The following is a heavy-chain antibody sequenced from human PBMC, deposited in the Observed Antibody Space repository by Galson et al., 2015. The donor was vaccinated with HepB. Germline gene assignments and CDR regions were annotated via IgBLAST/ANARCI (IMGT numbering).Heavy chain of an antibody. CDR3: GNWGSS. Sequence: SLRLSCAASGFTFSSNWMQWVRQAPGKGLEWVSRINSDVSTTSYTDSVKGRFTISRDDAKNTPYLQMNSLRAEDTAVYYCGNWGSSWGQGTLATVSS. J-gene: IGHJ5*02. CDR2: INSDVSTT. D-gene: IGHD7-27*01. V-gene: IGHV3-74*01. CDR1: GFTFSSNW.